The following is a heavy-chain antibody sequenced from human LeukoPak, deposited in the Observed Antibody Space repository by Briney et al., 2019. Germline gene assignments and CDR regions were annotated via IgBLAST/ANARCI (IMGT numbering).Heavy chain of an antibody. J-gene: IGHJ5*02. D-gene: IGHD3-22*01. CDR2: TYWDDDK. CDR3: AQRDYYDSSGYQGGPGWFDP. Sequence: SGPTLVNPTQTLTLTCTFSGFSLSTSGVDVGWIRQPPGKALECLSHTYWDDDKRYSPSLKSRLTITKDTSKNQVVLTMTNMDPVDTATYYCAQRDYYDSSGYQGGPGWFDPWGQGTLVTVSS. CDR1: GFSLSTSGVD. V-gene: IGHV2-5*02.